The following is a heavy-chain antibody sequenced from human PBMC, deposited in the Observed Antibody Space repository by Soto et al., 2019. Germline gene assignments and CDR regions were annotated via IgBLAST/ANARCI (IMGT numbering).Heavy chain of an antibody. CDR3: TQKASGGLEELPDH. V-gene: IGHV3-30*18. CDR1: GFDFSIYG. J-gene: IGHJ4*02. Sequence: QVQLVESGGGVVQPGRSLRLSCAASGFDFSIYGMHWVRQAPGKGLEWVAVTSSDGSIKSYAEAVKGRFTISRDNSKNTLFLQMNTLRTDDTAFYYCTQKASGGLEELPDHWGQGTLVTVSS. CDR2: TSSDGSIK. D-gene: IGHD3-16*01.